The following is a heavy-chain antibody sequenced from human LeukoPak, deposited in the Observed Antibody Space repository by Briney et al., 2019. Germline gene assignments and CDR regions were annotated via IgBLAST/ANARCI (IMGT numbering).Heavy chain of an antibody. Sequence: AGGSLRLSCAASGFTVSSKYMSWVRQAPGKRLEWVSVVYSSGSTYYADSVKGRFTISRDNSKNTLSLQMNSLRAEDTAVYYCATSLASARAAGYYFDYWGQGTLVTVSS. D-gene: IGHD6-6*01. J-gene: IGHJ4*02. CDR2: VYSSGST. CDR1: GFTVSSKY. CDR3: ATSLASARAAGYYFDY. V-gene: IGHV3-66*01.